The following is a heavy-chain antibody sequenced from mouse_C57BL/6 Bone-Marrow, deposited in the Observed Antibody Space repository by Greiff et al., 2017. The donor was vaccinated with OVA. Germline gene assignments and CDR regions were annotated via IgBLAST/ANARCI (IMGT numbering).Heavy chain of an antibody. J-gene: IGHJ2*01. V-gene: IGHV1-81*01. D-gene: IGHD1-1*01. CDR3: VHYYGSSWYYFDY. Sequence: VQLQESGAELARPGASVKLSCKASGYTFTSYGISWVKQRTGQGLEWIGEIYPRSGNTYYNEKFKGKATLTADKSSSTAYMELRSLTSEDSAVYFCVHYYGSSWYYFDYWGQGTTLTVSS. CDR1: GYTFTSYG. CDR2: IYPRSGNT.